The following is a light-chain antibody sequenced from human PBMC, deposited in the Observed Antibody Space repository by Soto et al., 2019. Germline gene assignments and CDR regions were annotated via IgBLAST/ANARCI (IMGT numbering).Light chain of an antibody. CDR2: DND. V-gene: IGLV1-51*01. CDR1: SSDIGKNY. J-gene: IGLJ1*01. Sequence: QSALTQPPSVSAAPGQKVFISCSGSSSDIGKNYVSWYQHLPGEAPKFLIYDNDKRPSGVPDRFSASKSGTSATLAITGLQTGDEADYFCGTWDNSLTDYVFGTGTKVTVL. CDR3: GTWDNSLTDYV.